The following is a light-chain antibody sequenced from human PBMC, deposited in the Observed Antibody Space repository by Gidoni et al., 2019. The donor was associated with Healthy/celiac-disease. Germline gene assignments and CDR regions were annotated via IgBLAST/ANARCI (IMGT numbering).Light chain of an antibody. J-gene: IGKJ1*01. CDR2: AAS. CDR3: QKYNSAPPWT. CDR1: QGISNY. Sequence: DIQMTHSPSSLSASVGDRVTITCRASQGISNYLAWYQQKPGKVPKLLIYAASTLKSGVPARFSGSGSGTDFTLTISSLQPEDVATYYCQKYNSAPPWTFGQGTKVEIK. V-gene: IGKV1-27*01.